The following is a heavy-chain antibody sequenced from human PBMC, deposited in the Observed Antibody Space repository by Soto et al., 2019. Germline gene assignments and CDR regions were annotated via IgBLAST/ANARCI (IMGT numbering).Heavy chain of an antibody. V-gene: IGHV4-4*02. Sequence: QVQLQESGPGLVEPSGTLSLTCAVSAASISNTNWWSWVRQPPGKGLEWIGAIYHSGTTNCDPSLTSGVIISRDKAKNQFALNFSSVTAADKSVYYCAMQVAGDFDYWGHGTLVTVAS. CDR3: AMQVAGDFDY. CDR1: AASISNTNW. CDR2: IYHSGTT. J-gene: IGHJ4*01. D-gene: IGHD2-15*01.